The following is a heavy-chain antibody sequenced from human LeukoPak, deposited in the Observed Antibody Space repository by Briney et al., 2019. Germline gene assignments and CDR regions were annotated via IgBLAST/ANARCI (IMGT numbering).Heavy chain of an antibody. D-gene: IGHD5-18*01. CDR3: AGVVDTHLDY. CDR1: GFTFSSYA. V-gene: IGHV3-23*01. Sequence: GGSLRLSCAASGFTFSSYAMSWVRQAPGKGLEWVSDISGSGDSTYSADSVKGRFTISRDNAKNTLYLQMNSLRAEDTAVYYCAGVVDTHLDYWGQGTLVTVSS. CDR2: ISGSGDST. J-gene: IGHJ4*02.